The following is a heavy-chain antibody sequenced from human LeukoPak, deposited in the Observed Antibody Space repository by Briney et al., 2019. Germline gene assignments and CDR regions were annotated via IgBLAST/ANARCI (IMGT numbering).Heavy chain of an antibody. CDR3: ARKYGSGSYSNWFDP. CDR1: GGSISSYY. Sequence: PSETLSLTCTVSGGSISSYYWSWIRQPPGKGLEWIGYIYYSGSTNYNPSLKSRVTISVDTSQNQFSLKLSSVTAADTAVYYCARKYGSGSYSNWFDPWGQGTLVTVSS. D-gene: IGHD3-10*01. V-gene: IGHV4-59*12. CDR2: IYYSGST. J-gene: IGHJ5*02.